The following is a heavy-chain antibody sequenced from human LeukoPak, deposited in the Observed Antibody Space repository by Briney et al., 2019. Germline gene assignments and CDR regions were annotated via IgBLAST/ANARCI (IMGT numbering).Heavy chain of an antibody. J-gene: IGHJ4*02. V-gene: IGHV4-59*01. CDR1: GGSINSYY. D-gene: IGHD5-18*01. Sequence: KPSETLSLTCTVSGGSINSYYWSWIRQAPGKGLEWIGYIYYSGSTNYNPSLKSRVTISVDTSKNQFSLKLSSVTAADTAVYYCARSAGYSYGFPFDYWGQGTLVTVSS. CDR2: IYYSGST. CDR3: ARSAGYSYGFPFDY.